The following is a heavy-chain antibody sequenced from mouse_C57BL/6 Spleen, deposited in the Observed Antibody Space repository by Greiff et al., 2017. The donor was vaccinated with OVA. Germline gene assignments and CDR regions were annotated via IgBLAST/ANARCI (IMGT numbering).Heavy chain of an antibody. V-gene: IGHV1-55*01. CDR1: GYTFTSYW. CDR2: IYPGSGSN. J-gene: IGHJ2*01. CDR3: ARGGFYFDY. Sequence: VQLQQPGAELVKPGASVKMSCKASGYTFTSYWINWVKQRPGQGLEWIGDIYPGSGSNNYNEKFKSKATLTVDTSSSTAYMQRSSLTSYDAAVYYCARGGFYFDYWGQGTTLTVSS.